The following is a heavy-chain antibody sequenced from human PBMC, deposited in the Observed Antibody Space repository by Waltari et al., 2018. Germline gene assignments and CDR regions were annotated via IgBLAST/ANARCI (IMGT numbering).Heavy chain of an antibody. V-gene: IGHV4-4*02. CDR3: ARVILGATDDYSYAMDV. Sequence: QVQLQESGPGLVKPSGTLSLTCVVSGGSISSSNWWTWVRQPPGQGLEWIGELDHNGNTNYNPSLKNRVTISVDKSKNQFSLKLRSVTAADTAVYYCARVILGATDDYSYAMDVWGQGITVTVSS. CDR1: GGSISSSNW. D-gene: IGHD1-26*01. CDR2: LDHNGNT. J-gene: IGHJ6*02.